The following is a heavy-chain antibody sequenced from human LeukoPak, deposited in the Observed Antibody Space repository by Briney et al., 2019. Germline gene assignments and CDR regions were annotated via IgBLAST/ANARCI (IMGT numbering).Heavy chain of an antibody. CDR3: ARDDYYDSSGYRPSFDY. D-gene: IGHD3-22*01. Sequence: GASVKVSCKASGYTFTGYYMHWVRQAPGQGLEWMGWIIPNSGGTNYAQKFQGRVTMTRDTSISTAYMELSRLRSDDTAVYYCARDDYYDSSGYRPSFDYWGQGTLVTVSS. J-gene: IGHJ4*02. CDR2: IIPNSGGT. CDR1: GYTFTGYY. V-gene: IGHV1-2*02.